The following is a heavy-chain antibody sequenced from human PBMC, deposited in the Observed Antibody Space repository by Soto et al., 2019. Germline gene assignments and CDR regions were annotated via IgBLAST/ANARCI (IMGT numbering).Heavy chain of an antibody. J-gene: IGHJ5*02. CDR2: IYPGDSDT. Sequence: GESLKISCKGSGYSFTSYWIAWVRQMPGKGLECMGIIYPGDSDTRYSPSFEGQVTISADKSINTAYLQWSSLKASDSAMYYCERPFDTSGWYDHWGQGTLVTVSS. V-gene: IGHV5-51*01. D-gene: IGHD6-19*01. CDR3: ERPFDTSGWYDH. CDR1: GYSFTSYW.